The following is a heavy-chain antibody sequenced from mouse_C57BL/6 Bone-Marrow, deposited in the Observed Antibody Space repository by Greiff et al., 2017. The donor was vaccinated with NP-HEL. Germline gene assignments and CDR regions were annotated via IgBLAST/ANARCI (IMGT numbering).Heavy chain of an antibody. CDR2: IDPSDSYT. D-gene: IGHD1-2*01. J-gene: IGHJ4*01. Sequence: VQLQQPGAELVRPGTSVKLSCKASGYTFTSYWMHWVKQRPGQGLEWIGVIDPSDSYTNYNQKFKGKATLTVDTSSSTAYMQLSSLTSEDSAVYYCARPLRPYAMDYWGQGTSVTVSS. CDR3: ARPLRPYAMDY. CDR1: GYTFTSYW. V-gene: IGHV1-59*01.